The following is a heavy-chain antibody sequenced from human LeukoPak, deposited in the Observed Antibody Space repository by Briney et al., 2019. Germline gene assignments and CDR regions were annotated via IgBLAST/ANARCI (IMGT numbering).Heavy chain of an antibody. Sequence: ASVKVSCKASGGTFSSYAISWVRQAPGQGLEWMGGIIPIFGTANYAQKFQGRVTTTADESTSTAYMELSSLRSEDTAVYYCARVETLAAAGTRYYYYYMDVRGKGTTVTISS. J-gene: IGHJ6*03. D-gene: IGHD6-13*01. CDR3: ARVETLAAAGTRYYYYYMDV. CDR2: IIPIFGTA. CDR1: GGTFSSYA. V-gene: IGHV1-69*01.